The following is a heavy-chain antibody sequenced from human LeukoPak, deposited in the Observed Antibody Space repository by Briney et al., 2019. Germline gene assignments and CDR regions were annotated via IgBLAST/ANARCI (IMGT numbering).Heavy chain of an antibody. CDR1: GYTFTSYY. J-gene: IGHJ4*02. V-gene: IGHV1-46*01. CDR3: ALTDIVVVVAADDDY. CDR2: INPSGGST. D-gene: IGHD2-15*01. Sequence: ASVKVSCKASGYTFTSYYMHWVRQAPGQGLEWMGIINPSGGSTSYAQKFQGRVTMTRDTSTSTVYMELSSLRSEDTAVYYCALTDIVVVVAADDDYWGQGTLVTVSS.